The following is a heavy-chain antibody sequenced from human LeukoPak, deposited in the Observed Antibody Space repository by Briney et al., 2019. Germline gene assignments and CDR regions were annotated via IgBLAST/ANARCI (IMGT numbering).Heavy chain of an antibody. CDR3: AQGSSSGYYWYYFDY. D-gene: IGHD3-22*01. J-gene: IGHJ4*02. CDR2: ISAYNGNT. CDR1: GYTFTSYG. V-gene: IGHV1-18*01. Sequence: ASVKVSCKASGYTFTSYGISWVRQAPGQGLEWMGWISAYNGNTNYAQKLQGRVTMTRDTSISTAYMELSRLRSDDTAVYYCAQGSSSGYYWYYFDYWGQGTLVTVSS.